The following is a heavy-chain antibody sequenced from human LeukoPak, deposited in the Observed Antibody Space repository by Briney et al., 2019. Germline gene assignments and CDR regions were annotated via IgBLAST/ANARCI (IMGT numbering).Heavy chain of an antibody. J-gene: IGHJ5*02. CDR2: IIPIFGTA. CDR3: AREVGATVDP. D-gene: IGHD1-26*01. V-gene: IGHV1-69*05. CDR1: GGTFSSYA. Sequence: SVKVSCKASGGTFSSYAISWVRQAPGQGLEWMGGIIPIFGTANYAQKFQGRVTMTRNNSISTAYMELSSLRSEDTAVYYCAREVGATVDPWGQGTLVTVSS.